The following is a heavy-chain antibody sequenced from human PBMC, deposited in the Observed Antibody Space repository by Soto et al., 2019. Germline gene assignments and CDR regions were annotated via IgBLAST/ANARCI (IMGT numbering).Heavy chain of an antibody. J-gene: IGHJ4*02. CDR2: IAYDGKTT. CDR3: ARKPETGTTVPFDY. CDR1: GFTFSNYG. V-gene: IGHV3-30*03. Sequence: SGGSLRLSCAASGFTFSNYGMHWVRQIPGKGLEKVAVIAYDGKTTYYADSVKGRFTISRDNSKSMLYLQMNSPRADETAVYYCARKPETGTTVPFDYWGQGTLVTVSS. D-gene: IGHD1-1*01.